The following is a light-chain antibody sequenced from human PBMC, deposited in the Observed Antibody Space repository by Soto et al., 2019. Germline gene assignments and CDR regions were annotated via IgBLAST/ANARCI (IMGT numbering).Light chain of an antibody. V-gene: IGKV1-5*01. CDR2: DVS. CDR1: QSINNW. J-gene: IGKJ4*01. CDR3: QQYNTN. Sequence: MQMTQSPSTVSASVGYRVTITCRASQSINNWLAWYQQKPGKAPKLLIYDVSSLGSGVPSRFSGSGSGAEFTLTISSLQPDHLATYYCQQYNTNFGGGTRVEIK.